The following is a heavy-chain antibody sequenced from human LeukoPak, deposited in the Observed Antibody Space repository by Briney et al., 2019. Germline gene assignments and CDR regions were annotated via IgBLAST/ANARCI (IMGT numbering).Heavy chain of an antibody. D-gene: IGHD3-10*01. Sequence: GSLRLSCAASGFTFSDYYMSWIRQAPGKGLEGVSYISSSGSTIYYADSVKGRFTISRDNAKNSLYLQMNSLRAEDTAVYYCAREPRVLLCQDYWGQGTLVTVSS. J-gene: IGHJ4*02. CDR3: AREPRVLLCQDY. CDR1: GFTFSDYY. V-gene: IGHV3-11*01. CDR2: ISSSGSTI.